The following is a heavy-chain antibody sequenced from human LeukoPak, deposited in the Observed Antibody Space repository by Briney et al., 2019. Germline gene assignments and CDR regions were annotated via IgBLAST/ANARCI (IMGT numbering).Heavy chain of an antibody. J-gene: IGHJ4*02. D-gene: IGHD1-26*01. V-gene: IGHV3-23*01. Sequence: GGSLRLSCAASGFTFSSYAMSWVRQAPGKGLEWVSAISGSGGSTYYTDSVKGRFTISRDNSKNTLYLQMNSLRAEDTAVYYCARGSAYSGSYSSDYWGQGTLVTVSS. CDR3: ARGSAYSGSYSSDY. CDR1: GFTFSSYA. CDR2: ISGSGGST.